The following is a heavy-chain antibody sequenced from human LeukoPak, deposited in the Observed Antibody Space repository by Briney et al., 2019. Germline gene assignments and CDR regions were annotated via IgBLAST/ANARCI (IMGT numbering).Heavy chain of an antibody. Sequence: GGSLRLSCAASGFTFSSYGMHWVRQAPGKGLEWVAVISYDGSNKYYADSVKGRFTISRDNAKNSLDLQMNSLRVEDTAVYYCARLGPASSGWPESFDYWGQGTLVTVSS. CDR3: ARLGPASSGWPESFDY. CDR1: GFTFSSYG. CDR2: ISYDGSNK. J-gene: IGHJ4*02. D-gene: IGHD6-19*01. V-gene: IGHV3-30*03.